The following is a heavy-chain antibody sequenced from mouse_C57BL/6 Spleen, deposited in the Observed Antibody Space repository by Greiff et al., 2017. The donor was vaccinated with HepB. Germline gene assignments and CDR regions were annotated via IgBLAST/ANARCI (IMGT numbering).Heavy chain of an antibody. CDR2: ISSGGSYT. J-gene: IGHJ2*01. CDR3: ARHELTGPFDY. V-gene: IGHV5-6*01. D-gene: IGHD4-1*01. Sequence: EVNLVESGGDLVKPGGSLKLSCAASGFTFSSYGMSWVRQTPDKRLEWVATISSGGSYTYYPDSVKGRFTISRDNAKNTLYLQMSSLKSEDTAMYYCARHELTGPFDYWGQGTTLTVSS. CDR1: GFTFSSYG.